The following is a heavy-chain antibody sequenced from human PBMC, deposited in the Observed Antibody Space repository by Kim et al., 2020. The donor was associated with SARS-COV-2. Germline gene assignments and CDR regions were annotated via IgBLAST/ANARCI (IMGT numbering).Heavy chain of an antibody. D-gene: IGHD4-4*01. Sequence: YAATVQGQLPNSRDNSQNALTLEMNSLRAEDTALYYCAKVTTIPAPFYDYWGQGTLVTVSS. CDR3: AKVTTIPAPFYDY. J-gene: IGHJ4*02. V-gene: IGHV3-23*01.